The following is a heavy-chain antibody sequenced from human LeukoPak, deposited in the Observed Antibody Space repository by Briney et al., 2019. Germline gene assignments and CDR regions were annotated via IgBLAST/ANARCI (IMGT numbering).Heavy chain of an antibody. V-gene: IGHV4-59*01. Sequence: KPSETLSLTCTVSGGSISSYHWSWIQQPPGKGLEWIGDTYNSGSTNYNPSLKSRVTISVDTSKNQFSLKLTSVTAADTAVYYCAGGIFGVVINAFHIWGQGTMVTVSS. D-gene: IGHD3-3*01. CDR3: AGGIFGVVINAFHI. CDR1: GGSISSYH. CDR2: TYNSGST. J-gene: IGHJ3*02.